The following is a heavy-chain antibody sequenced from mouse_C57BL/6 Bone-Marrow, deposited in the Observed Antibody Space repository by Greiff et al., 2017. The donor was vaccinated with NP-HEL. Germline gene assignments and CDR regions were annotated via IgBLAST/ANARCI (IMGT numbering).Heavy chain of an antibody. V-gene: IGHV1-54*01. CDR1: GYAFTNYL. CDR3: ARGGWFAY. CDR2: INPVSGGT. J-gene: IGHJ3*01. Sequence: VQLQQSGAELVRPGTSVKVSCKASGYAFTNYLIEWVKQRPGQGLEWIGVINPVSGGTNYNEKFKGKATLTADKSSSTAYMQLSSLTSEDSAVYFCARGGWFAYWGQGTLVTVSA.